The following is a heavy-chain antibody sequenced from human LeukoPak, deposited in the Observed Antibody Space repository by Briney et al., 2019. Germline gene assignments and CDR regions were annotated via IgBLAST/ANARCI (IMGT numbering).Heavy chain of an antibody. J-gene: IGHJ5*02. CDR2: IKQDGSEK. CDR3: ARDQDTFWFDP. Sequence: PGGSLRLSCAASGFTFSDYWMSWVRQAPGKGLEWVAHIKQDGSEKYYVDSVRGRFTTSRDNAKNSVYLQMNSLRGEDTAVYYCARDQDTFWFDPWGQGTLVTVSS. V-gene: IGHV3-7*04. CDR1: GFTFSDYW.